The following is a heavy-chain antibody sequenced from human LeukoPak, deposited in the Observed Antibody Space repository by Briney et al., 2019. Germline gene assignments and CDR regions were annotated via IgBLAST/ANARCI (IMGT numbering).Heavy chain of an antibody. CDR1: GFTFSSYA. CDR2: ISGSGGST. V-gene: IGHV3-23*01. D-gene: IGHD6-19*01. J-gene: IGHJ1*01. Sequence: GGSLRLSCAASGFTFSSYAMSWVRQAPGKGLEWVSAISGSGGSTYYAGSVKGRFTISRDNSKNTLYLQMNSLRAEDTAVYYCAKDQNSGWYEYFQHWGQGTLVTVSS. CDR3: AKDQNSGWYEYFQH.